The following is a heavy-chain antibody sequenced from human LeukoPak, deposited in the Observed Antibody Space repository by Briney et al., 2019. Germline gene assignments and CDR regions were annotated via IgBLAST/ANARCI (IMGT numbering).Heavy chain of an antibody. CDR1: GYTLTELS. CDR2: FDPEDGET. Sequence: ASVKVSCKVSGYTLTELSMHWVRQAPGKGLEWMGGFDPEDGETIYAQKFQGRVTMTRDTSISTAYMELSRLRSDDTAVYYCARGGPLVLLWFGESQDYWGQGTLVTVSS. CDR3: ARGGPLVLLWFGESQDY. D-gene: IGHD3-10*01. V-gene: IGHV1-24*01. J-gene: IGHJ4*02.